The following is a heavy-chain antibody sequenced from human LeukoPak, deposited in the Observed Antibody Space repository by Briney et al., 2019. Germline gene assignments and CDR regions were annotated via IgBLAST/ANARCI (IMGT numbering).Heavy chain of an antibody. CDR1: GGSMSSGTHY. CDR3: ARGILAGEYFQL. CDR2: LYHGGST. D-gene: IGHD1-26*01. J-gene: IGHJ1*01. V-gene: IGHV4-39*01. Sequence: SETLSLTCTVSGGSMSSGTHYWGWIRQPPGKGLEWIGSLYHGGSTFYNPSLKSRVTVSVDTSKNQFSLKLNSVTATDTAIYYCARGILAGEYFQLWGQGTLVTVSS.